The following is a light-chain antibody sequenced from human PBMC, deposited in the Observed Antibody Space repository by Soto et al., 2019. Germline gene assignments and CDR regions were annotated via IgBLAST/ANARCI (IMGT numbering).Light chain of an antibody. Sequence: IQLTQSPSSLSASVGDRVTITCRASQDIAIYLAWYQQKPGEAPKLLIYAASTLYGGVTSRFSGSGSGTDFALTINSLQAEDFATYYCQQLRMYPSTFGGGTKV. CDR3: QQLRMYPST. CDR2: AAS. CDR1: QDIAIY. J-gene: IGKJ4*01. V-gene: IGKV1-9*01.